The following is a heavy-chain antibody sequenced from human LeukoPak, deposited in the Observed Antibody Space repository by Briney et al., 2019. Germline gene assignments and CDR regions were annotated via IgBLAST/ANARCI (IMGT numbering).Heavy chain of an antibody. J-gene: IGHJ6*02. Sequence: GGSLRLSCAASGFTVSSNYMSWVRQAPGKGLEWVSVIYSGGSTYYADSVKGRFTISRDNSKNTLYLQMNSLRAEDTAVYYCARDLLKQWLGNIQNYYYYGMDVWGQGTTVTVSS. V-gene: IGHV3-53*01. CDR3: ARDLLKQWLGNIQNYYYYGMDV. CDR1: GFTVSSNY. CDR2: IYSGGST. D-gene: IGHD6-19*01.